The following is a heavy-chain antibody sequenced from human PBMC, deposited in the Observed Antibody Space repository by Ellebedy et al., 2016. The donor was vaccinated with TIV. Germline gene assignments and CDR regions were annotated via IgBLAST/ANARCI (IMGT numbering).Heavy chain of an antibody. J-gene: IGHJ3*02. CDR3: ARDDGSYLDALDI. V-gene: IGHV4-59*01. Sequence: MPSETLSLTCTVSGGSISSYYWSWIRQPPGKGLEWIGSIYDSTSTNYNPSLKSRVTISVDTSKNQFSLKLSSVTAADTAVYYCARDDGSYLDALDIWGQGTMVTVSS. D-gene: IGHD1-26*01. CDR1: GGSISSYY. CDR2: IYDSTST.